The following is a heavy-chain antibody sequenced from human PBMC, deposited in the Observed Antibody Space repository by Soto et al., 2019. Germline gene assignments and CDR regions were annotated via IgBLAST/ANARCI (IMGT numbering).Heavy chain of an antibody. CDR3: ARDLEYSSSSGWFDP. D-gene: IGHD6-6*01. CDR1: GGSISSGDYY. Sequence: PSETLSLTCTVSGGSISSGDYYWSWIRQPPGKGLEWIGYIYYSGSTYYNPSLKGRVTSVDTPKNQFSLKLSSVTAADTAVYYCARDLEYSSSSGWFDPWGQGTLVTVSS. V-gene: IGHV4-30-4*01. CDR2: IYYSGST. J-gene: IGHJ5*02.